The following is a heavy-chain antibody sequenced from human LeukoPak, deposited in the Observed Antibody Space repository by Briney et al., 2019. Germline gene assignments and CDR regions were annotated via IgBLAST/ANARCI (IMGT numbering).Heavy chain of an antibody. J-gene: IGHJ6*02. D-gene: IGHD6-13*01. CDR2: IYPGDSDT. V-gene: IGHV5-51*01. CDR1: GYSFTSYW. Sequence: GESLKISCKGSGYSFTSYWIGWVRQMPGKGLEWMGIIYPGDSDTRYSPSFQGQVTISADKSISTAYLQWSSLKASDTAMYYCARQVIAAAGTVDYYYGMDVWGQGTTVTVSS. CDR3: ARQVIAAAGTVDYYYGMDV.